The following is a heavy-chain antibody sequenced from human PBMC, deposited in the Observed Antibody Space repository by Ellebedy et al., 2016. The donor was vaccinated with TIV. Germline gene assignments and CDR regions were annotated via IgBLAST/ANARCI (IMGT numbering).Heavy chain of an antibody. CDR3: AGDSYYYDSSGYYPLGAFDY. V-gene: IGHV4-39*07. J-gene: IGHJ4*02. CDR2: IYYSGST. D-gene: IGHD3-22*01. CDR1: GGSISSGSYY. Sequence: SETLSLTCTVSGGSISSGSYYWGWIRQPPGKGLEWIGSIYYSGSTYYNPSLKSRVTISVDTSKNQFSLKLSSVTAADTAVYYCAGDSYYYDSSGYYPLGAFDYWGQGTLVTVSS.